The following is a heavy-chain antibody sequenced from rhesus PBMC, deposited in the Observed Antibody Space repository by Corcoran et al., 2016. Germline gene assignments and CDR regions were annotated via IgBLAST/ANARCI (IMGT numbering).Heavy chain of an antibody. CDR3: ARGYCSSTYCSLSAFDF. CDR2: INPYNGNT. J-gene: IGHJ3*01. CDR1: GYTFTDYY. V-gene: IGHV1S2*01. Sequence: QVQLVQSGAEVKKPGSSVKVSCKASGYTFTDYYMHWVRQAPRQGLVWMRLINPYNGNTQYPQKLQGRVTMNRDTSTSTAYMELSSLRSEDTAVYYCARGYCSSTYCSLSAFDFWGQGLRVTVSS. D-gene: IGHD2-15*01.